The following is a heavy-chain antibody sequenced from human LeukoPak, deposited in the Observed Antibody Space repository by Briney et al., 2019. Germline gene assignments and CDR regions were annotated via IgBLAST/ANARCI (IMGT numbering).Heavy chain of an antibody. D-gene: IGHD3-10*01. J-gene: IGHJ4*02. CDR3: AKRGVVIRVFLVGFHKEAYYFDS. CDR1: GFTVSSNY. CDR2: LSGSGGGT. V-gene: IGHV3-23*01. Sequence: PGGSLRLSCAASGFTVSSNYMSWVRQPPGKGLEWVAGLSGSGGGTNYADAVQGRFTISRDNPKNTLYLQMNSLRAEDTAVYFCAKRGVVIRVFLVGFHKEAYYFDSWGQGALVTVSS.